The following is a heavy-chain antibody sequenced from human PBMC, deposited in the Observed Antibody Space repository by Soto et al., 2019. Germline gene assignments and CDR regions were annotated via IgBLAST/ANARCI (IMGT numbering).Heavy chain of an antibody. D-gene: IGHD2-2*01. CDR3: ARSQGSSTSLEIYYYYYYGMDV. V-gene: IGHV1-69*01. CDR2: IIPISETT. CDR1: GGTFSSYA. J-gene: IGHJ6*02. Sequence: QVQLGQSGAEVKKPGSSVKVSCKASGGTFSSYAISWVRQPPEQGLEWMGGIIPISETTNYAQKFQGRVTITADESKSTAYMELSSLRSEDTAVYYCARSQGSSTSLEIYYYYYYGMDVWGQGTTVTVSS.